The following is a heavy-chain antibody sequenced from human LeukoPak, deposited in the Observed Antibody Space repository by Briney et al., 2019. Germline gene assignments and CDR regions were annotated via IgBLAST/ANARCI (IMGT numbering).Heavy chain of an antibody. CDR3: AKEGVQTPSDWYFDL. CDR2: ISSSSSYI. CDR1: GFTFSSYS. Sequence: GGSLRLSCAASGFTFSSYSMNWVRRAPGKGLEWVSSISSSSSYIYYADSVKGRFTISRDNAKNSLYLQMNSLRAEDTAVYYCAKEGVQTPSDWYFDLWGRGTLVTVSS. J-gene: IGHJ2*01. D-gene: IGHD1-26*01. V-gene: IGHV3-21*04.